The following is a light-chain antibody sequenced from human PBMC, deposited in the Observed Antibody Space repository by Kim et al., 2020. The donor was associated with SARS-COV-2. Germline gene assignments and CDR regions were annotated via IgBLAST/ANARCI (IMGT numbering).Light chain of an antibody. CDR2: GAS. J-gene: IGKJ1*01. CDR1: QRVSDSY. CDR3: QQYGSSLQT. Sequence: SPGERATLSCRASQRVSDSYFAWYQQKPGQAPRLLIYGASSRATGIPDRFSGSGSGTDFTLTIGRLEPADFGVYFCQQYGSSLQTFGQGTKVDIK. V-gene: IGKV3-20*01.